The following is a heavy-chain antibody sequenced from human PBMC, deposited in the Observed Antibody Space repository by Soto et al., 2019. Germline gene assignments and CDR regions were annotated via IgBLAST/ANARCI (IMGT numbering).Heavy chain of an antibody. J-gene: IGHJ3*02. V-gene: IGHV3-48*04. CDR2: ISSSGSTI. CDR1: GFTFSSYS. Sequence: GGFLRLSCAASGFTFSSYSMSWIRQAPGKGLEWVSYISSSGSTIYYADSVKGRFTISRDNAKNSLYLQMNSLRAEDTAVYYCARDTAWEEAAGTFPIPDAFDIWGQGTMVTVSS. CDR3: ARDTAWEEAAGTFPIPDAFDI. D-gene: IGHD6-13*01.